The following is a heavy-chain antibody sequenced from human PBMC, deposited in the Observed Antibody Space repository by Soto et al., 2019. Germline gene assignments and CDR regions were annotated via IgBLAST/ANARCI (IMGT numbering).Heavy chain of an antibody. D-gene: IGHD4-17*01. CDR3: TRDHGDNWYFDL. V-gene: IGHV3-49*03. Sequence: PGGSLRLSCTASGFTFGDYAMSWFRQAPGKGLEWVGFIRSKAYGGTTEYAASVKGRFTISRDDSKSTAYLQMNSLKTEDTAVYYCTRDHGDNWYFDLWGRGTLVTVSS. CDR2: IRSKAYGGTT. J-gene: IGHJ2*01. CDR1: GFTFGDYA.